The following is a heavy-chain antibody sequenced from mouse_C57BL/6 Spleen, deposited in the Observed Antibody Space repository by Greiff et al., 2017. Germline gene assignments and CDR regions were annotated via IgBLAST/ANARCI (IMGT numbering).Heavy chain of an antibody. Sequence: QVQLPGAELVKPGASVKLSCKASGYTFTCYWMHWVKQRPGRGLEWIGRIDPNRGGTKYNEKFKSKATLTVDKPSSSAYMQLSSLTSEDAAVYYCARLDWGGDYWGQGTTLTVSA. CDR3: ARLDWGGDY. J-gene: IGHJ2*01. CDR2: IDPNRGGT. CDR1: GYTFTCYW. V-gene: IGHV1-72*01. D-gene: IGHD4-1*01.